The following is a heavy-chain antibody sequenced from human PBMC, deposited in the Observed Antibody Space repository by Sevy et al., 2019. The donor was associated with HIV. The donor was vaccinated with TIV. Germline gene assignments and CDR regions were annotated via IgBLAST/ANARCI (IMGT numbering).Heavy chain of an antibody. CDR1: GFRLGTSW. V-gene: IGHV3-7*03. D-gene: IGHD3-10*01. CDR3: ATDPGVALCVGWSSGGMDI. CDR2: INKDGSKK. Sequence: GSLRLSCAASGFRLGTSWMSWVRQAPGKGLEWVANINKDGSKKYYVDSVKGRFTISRDNANDSLFLQMSGLTIDDTAMYYCATDPGVALCVGWSSGGMDIWGHGTNVTVSS. J-gene: IGHJ6*02.